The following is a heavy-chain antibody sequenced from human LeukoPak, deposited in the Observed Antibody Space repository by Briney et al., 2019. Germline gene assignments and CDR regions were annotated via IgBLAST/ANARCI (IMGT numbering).Heavy chain of an antibody. CDR2: ISGSGSST. CDR3: AKARSKYYYDSSGYYLDY. Sequence: GGSLRLSCAASGFTFSSYAMSWVRQAPGKGLEWVSAISGSGSSTYYADSVKGRFTISRDNSKNTLYLQMNSLRAEDTAVYYCAKARSKYYYDSSGYYLDYWGQGTLVTVSS. J-gene: IGHJ4*02. CDR1: GFTFSSYA. V-gene: IGHV3-23*01. D-gene: IGHD3-22*01.